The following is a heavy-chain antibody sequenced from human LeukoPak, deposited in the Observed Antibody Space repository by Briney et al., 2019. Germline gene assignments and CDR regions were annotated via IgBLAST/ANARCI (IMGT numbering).Heavy chain of an antibody. D-gene: IGHD3-10*01. CDR2: INDNGGAT. CDR3: ARGFDKSVRGPTH. V-gene: IGHV3-64*02. J-gene: IGHJ4*02. CDR1: GFTFSAYA. Sequence: GGSLRLSCAASGFTFSAYALHWVRQAPGKGLEYVSAINDNGGATFYADSVKDRFTISRDNSKNTLYLQMGSLRTEDMAVYYCARGFDKSVRGPTHWGQGTLVTVSS.